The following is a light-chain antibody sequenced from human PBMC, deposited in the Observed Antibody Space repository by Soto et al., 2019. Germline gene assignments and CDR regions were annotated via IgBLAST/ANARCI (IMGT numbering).Light chain of an antibody. J-gene: IGKJ1*01. Sequence: IQMTHAPSSRSAAVGDRVTITFRASHGIRNDLGWDQQKPGKAPKWLIFAASSLKGGVPSRFSGSGSGTEFTLTISSLESEDFGPYYCPQHNSYPRPFGQRNKV. CDR2: AAS. V-gene: IGKV1-17*01. CDR3: PQHNSYPRP. CDR1: HGIRND.